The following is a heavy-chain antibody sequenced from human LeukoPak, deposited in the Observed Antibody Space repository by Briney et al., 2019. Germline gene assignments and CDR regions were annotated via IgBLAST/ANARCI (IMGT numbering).Heavy chain of an antibody. Sequence: GESLKISCKGSGYSFTSYWIGWVRQMPGKGLEWMGIIYPGDSDTRYSPSFQGQVTISADKSISTAYLQWSSLKASDTAMYYCARTRVVPAAIPVSRDDAFDVWGQGTMVTVSS. D-gene: IGHD2-2*01. CDR3: ARTRVVPAAIPVSRDDAFDV. CDR2: IYPGDSDT. J-gene: IGHJ3*01. CDR1: GYSFTSYW. V-gene: IGHV5-51*01.